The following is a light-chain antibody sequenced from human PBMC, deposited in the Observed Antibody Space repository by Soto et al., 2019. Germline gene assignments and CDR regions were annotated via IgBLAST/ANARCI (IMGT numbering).Light chain of an antibody. J-gene: IGKJ4*01. CDR3: QHFENSPT. CDR1: QSVSRSY. Sequence: EIVVTQAAGTLSLSPGGRATLSCRASQSVSRSYFAWYQQKPGQAPRLLIYGASARATGIPDRFSGTGSGTESTLTISRLEPEDFAVYFCQHFENSPTFGGGTKVDIK. CDR2: GAS. V-gene: IGKV3-20*01.